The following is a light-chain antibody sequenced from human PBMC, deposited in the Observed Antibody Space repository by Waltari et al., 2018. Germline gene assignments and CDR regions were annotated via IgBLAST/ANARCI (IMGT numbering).Light chain of an antibody. V-gene: IGKV1-13*02. CDR3: QQFHTYPLT. J-gene: IGKJ4*01. CDR1: QGIFPA. CDR2: GAS. Sequence: AFQLTQSPSSLSASVGDRVTITCRASQGIFPALAWDQQKTGKPPKPLIYGASTLESGVPSRFSGSGSGTDFTLTISNLQPEDFATYYCQQFHTYPLTFGGGTTVDI.